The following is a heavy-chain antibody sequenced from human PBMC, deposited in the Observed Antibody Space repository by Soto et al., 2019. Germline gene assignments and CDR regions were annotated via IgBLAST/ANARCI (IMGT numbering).Heavy chain of an antibody. V-gene: IGHV4-59*01. Sequence: PSETLSLTCTVSGGSISSYYWSWIRQPPGKGLEWIGYIYYSGSTNYNPSLKSRVTISVDTSKNQFSLKLSSVTAADTAVYYCASSAAGTGPYNWFDPWGQGTLVTVSS. CDR3: ASSAAGTGPYNWFDP. J-gene: IGHJ5*02. D-gene: IGHD6-13*01. CDR1: GGSISSYY. CDR2: IYYSGST.